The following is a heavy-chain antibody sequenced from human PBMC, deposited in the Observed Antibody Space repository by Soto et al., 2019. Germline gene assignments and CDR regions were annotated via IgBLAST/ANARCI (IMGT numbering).Heavy chain of an antibody. CDR3: ARSLSVRPPPDY. D-gene: IGHD2-2*01. CDR1: GFTFSDSY. V-gene: IGHV3-11*06. Sequence: GGSLRLSCAASGFTFSDSYMSWIRQAPGKGLEWVSYISSSSSYTNYADSVKGRFTISRDNAKNSLYLQMNSLRAEDTAVYYCARSLSVRPPPDYWGQGTLVTVSS. CDR2: ISSSSSYT. J-gene: IGHJ4*02.